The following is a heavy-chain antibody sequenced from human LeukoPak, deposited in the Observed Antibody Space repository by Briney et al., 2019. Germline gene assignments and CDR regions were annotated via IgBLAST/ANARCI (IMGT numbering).Heavy chain of an antibody. Sequence: ASVKVSCKASGYTFTGYYMHWVRQAPGQGLKWMGWINPNSGGTNYAQKFQGRVTMTRDTSISTAYMELSRLRSDDTAVYYCARNFYFDSSGYYHYWGQGTLVTVSS. D-gene: IGHD3-22*01. J-gene: IGHJ4*02. CDR2: INPNSGGT. CDR1: GYTFTGYY. V-gene: IGHV1-2*02. CDR3: ARNFYFDSSGYYHY.